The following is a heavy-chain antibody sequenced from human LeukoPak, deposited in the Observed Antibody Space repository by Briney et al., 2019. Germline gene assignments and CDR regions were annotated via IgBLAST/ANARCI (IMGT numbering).Heavy chain of an antibody. CDR3: ARGSTIIY. CDR2: ISGSGGST. Sequence: GGSLRLSCAASGFTFSTYSMNWVRQAPGKGLEWVSAISGSGGSTYYADSVKGRFTISRDNSKNTLYLQMNSLRAEDTAVYYCARGSTIIYWGQGTLVTVSS. D-gene: IGHD2/OR15-2a*01. V-gene: IGHV3-23*01. CDR1: GFTFSTYS. J-gene: IGHJ4*02.